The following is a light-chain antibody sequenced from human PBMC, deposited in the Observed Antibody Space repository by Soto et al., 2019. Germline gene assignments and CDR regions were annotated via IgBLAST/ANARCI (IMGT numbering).Light chain of an antibody. V-gene: IGKV3-11*01. CDR1: QSVSKY. J-gene: IGKJ1*01. Sequence: EIVLTQSPATLSLSPGERATLSCRASQSVSKYVAWYQQKPGQAPRLLIHDASSRATGIPARFSGSGSGTDFTLTISSLEPEDFAVYYCQQRSNWPPTFGQGTKVDIK. CDR2: DAS. CDR3: QQRSNWPPT.